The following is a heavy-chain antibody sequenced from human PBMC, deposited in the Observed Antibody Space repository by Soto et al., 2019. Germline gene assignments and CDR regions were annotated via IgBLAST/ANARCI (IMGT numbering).Heavy chain of an antibody. CDR3: ARGDCSGGTCYLGYYYMDV. J-gene: IGHJ6*03. Sequence: QVQLQESGPGLVKPSETLSLTCTVSGGSISSYYWSWIRQPPGKGLEWIGYIYYSGSTNYNPSLKSRVTISVDTSKNQFSLKLSSVTAVDTAFYYCARGDCSGGTCYLGYYYMDVWGKGTTVTVSS. V-gene: IGHV4-59*01. D-gene: IGHD2-15*01. CDR1: GGSISSYY. CDR2: IYYSGST.